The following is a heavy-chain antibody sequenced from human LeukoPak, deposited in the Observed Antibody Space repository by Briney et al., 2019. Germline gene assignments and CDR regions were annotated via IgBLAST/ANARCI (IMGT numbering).Heavy chain of an antibody. D-gene: IGHD2-15*01. V-gene: IGHV1-2*02. CDR3: ASGVVVAANYVWALDY. Sequence: WASVKVSCKASGYTFTGYYMHWVRQAPGQGLEWMGWINPNSGGTNYAQKFQGRVTMTRDTSISTAYMELSRLRSDDTAVYYCASGVVVAANYVWALDYWGQGTLVTVSS. J-gene: IGHJ4*02. CDR2: INPNSGGT. CDR1: GYTFTGYY.